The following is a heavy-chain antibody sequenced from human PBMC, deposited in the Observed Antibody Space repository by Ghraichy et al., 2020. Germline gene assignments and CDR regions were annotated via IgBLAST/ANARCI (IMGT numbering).Heavy chain of an antibody. Sequence: GVLRLSCAASGFTFSSYWMSWVRQAPGKGLEWVANIKQDGSEKYYVDSVKGRFTISRDNAKNSLYLQMNSLRAEDTAVYYCARLLRFLEWLPHGMDVWGQGTTVTVSS. CDR1: GFTFSSYW. CDR2: IKQDGSEK. J-gene: IGHJ6*02. CDR3: ARLLRFLEWLPHGMDV. D-gene: IGHD3-3*01. V-gene: IGHV3-7*03.